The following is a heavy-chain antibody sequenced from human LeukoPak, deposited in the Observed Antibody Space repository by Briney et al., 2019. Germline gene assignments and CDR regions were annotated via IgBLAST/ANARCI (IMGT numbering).Heavy chain of an antibody. D-gene: IGHD6-19*01. V-gene: IGHV3-23*01. CDR3: AKTTTGYSSGRYPGWPVDY. J-gene: IGHJ4*02. CDR2: ISGSGGGT. CDR1: GFTFSSYA. Sequence: GGSLRLSCAASGFTFSSYAVSWVRQAPGEGLEWVSAISGSGGGTYYADSVKGRFTISRDNSKNTLYLQMNSLSTEDTAVHYCAKTTTGYSSGRYPGWPVDYWGQGTLVTVSS.